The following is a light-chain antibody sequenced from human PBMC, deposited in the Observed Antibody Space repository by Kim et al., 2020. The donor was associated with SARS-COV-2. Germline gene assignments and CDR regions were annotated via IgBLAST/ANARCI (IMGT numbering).Light chain of an antibody. Sequence: VSVADRVTITCRASQDIRNYLVWYQQNPCRAPKRLIYGASSLPSGVPSRFSGSGSGTEFTLTISSLQPEDFATYFCLQHNTYPITFGQGTRLEIK. CDR3: LQHNTYPIT. J-gene: IGKJ5*01. V-gene: IGKV1-17*01. CDR2: GAS. CDR1: QDIRNY.